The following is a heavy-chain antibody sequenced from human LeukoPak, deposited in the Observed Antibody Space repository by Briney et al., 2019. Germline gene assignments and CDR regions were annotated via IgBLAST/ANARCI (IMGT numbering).Heavy chain of an antibody. CDR2: IYYSGST. CDR3: ARDRPYYYGSGSHYTDY. CDR1: GGSFSGYY. V-gene: IGHV4-59*01. J-gene: IGHJ4*02. Sequence: SETLSLSCAVYGGSFSGYYWSWIRQPPGKGLEWIGYIYYSGSTNYNPSLKSRVTISVDTSKNQFSLKLSSVTAADTAVYYCARDRPYYYGSGSHYTDYWGQGTLVTVSS. D-gene: IGHD3-10*01.